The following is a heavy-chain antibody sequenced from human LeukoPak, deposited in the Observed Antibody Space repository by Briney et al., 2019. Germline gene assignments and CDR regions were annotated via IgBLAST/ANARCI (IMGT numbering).Heavy chain of an antibody. D-gene: IGHD2-15*01. V-gene: IGHV4-4*07. CDR1: GGSISGYY. CDR3: ARGGGRQLATSHSYFGY. Sequence: PSETLSLTCNVSGGSISGYYWSWIRQPAGKGLEWIGGIYSSGTTNYNPSLKSRLTMSVDTSKNQFSLELSSVTAADTAVYFCARGGGRQLATSHSYFGYWGQGILVPVSS. J-gene: IGHJ4*02. CDR2: IYSSGTT.